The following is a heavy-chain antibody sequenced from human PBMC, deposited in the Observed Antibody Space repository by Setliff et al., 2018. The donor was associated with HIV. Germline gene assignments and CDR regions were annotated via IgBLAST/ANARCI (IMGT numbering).Heavy chain of an antibody. J-gene: IGHJ3*02. D-gene: IGHD3-3*01. Sequence: SETLSLTCTVSGASVSTTGYYWGWLRQSPGKGLQWIGTTFYSGSTYYNPSLKSRVTISLDTSSNDFSLTLTSVTAADTALYFCATYLSDNYLDGACDIWGRGTMVTVSS. V-gene: IGHV4-39*02. CDR2: TFYSGST. CDR3: ATYLSDNYLDGACDI. CDR1: GASVSTTGYY.